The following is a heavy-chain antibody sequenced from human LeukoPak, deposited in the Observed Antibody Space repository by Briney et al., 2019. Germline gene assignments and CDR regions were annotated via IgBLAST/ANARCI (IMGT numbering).Heavy chain of an antibody. CDR1: GYTFTGYY. CDR2: INPNSGGT. D-gene: IGHD2-21*02. Sequence: ASVEVSCKASGYTFTGYYMHWVRQAPGQGLEWMGWINPNSGGTNYAQKFQGRVTMTRDTSISTAYMELSRLRSDDTAVYYCARVSYCGGDCYNRYFDYWGQGTLVTVSS. V-gene: IGHV1-2*02. CDR3: ARVSYCGGDCYNRYFDY. J-gene: IGHJ4*02.